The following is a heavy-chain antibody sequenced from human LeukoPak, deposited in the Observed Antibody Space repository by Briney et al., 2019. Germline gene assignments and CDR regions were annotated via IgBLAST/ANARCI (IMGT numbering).Heavy chain of an antibody. CDR1: GGSFSGYY. CDR3: ARYRMAAGPDY. D-gene: IGHD6-13*01. J-gene: IGHJ4*02. V-gene: IGHV4-34*01. CDR2: INHSGST. Sequence: SETLSLTCAVYGGSFSGYYWSWIRQPPGKGLEWIGEINHSGSTNYNPSLKSRVTISVDTSKNQFSLKLSSVTAADTAVYYCARYRMAAGPDYWGQGTLVTVSS.